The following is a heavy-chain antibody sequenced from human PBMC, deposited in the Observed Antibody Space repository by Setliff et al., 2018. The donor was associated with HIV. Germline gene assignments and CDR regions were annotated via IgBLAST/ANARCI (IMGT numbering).Heavy chain of an antibody. Sequence: GGSLRLSCAAAGFTFSYAWMNWVRQAPGKGLEWVSGIRDNGISTYYADSVTGRFIISRDNSKNTLFLQMNSLKVEDTAIYYCTKGVQRFRPYYFDSWGQGALVTVSS. CDR3: TKGVQRFRPYYFDS. D-gene: IGHD3-10*01. V-gene: IGHV3-23*01. CDR2: IRDNGIST. CDR1: GFTFSYA. J-gene: IGHJ4*02.